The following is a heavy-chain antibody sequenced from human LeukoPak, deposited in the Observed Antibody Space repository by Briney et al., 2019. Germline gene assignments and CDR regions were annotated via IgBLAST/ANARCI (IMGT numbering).Heavy chain of an antibody. J-gene: IGHJ2*01. CDR3: ARARGIAAENDL. D-gene: IGHD6-13*01. V-gene: IGHV4-59*01. Sequence: SETLSLTCTVSGGSSSSYYWSWIRQPPGKGLEWIGYIYYSGSTNYNPSLKSRVTISVDTSKNQFSLKLSSVTAADTAVYYCARARGIAAENDLWGRGTLVTVSS. CDR1: GGSSSSYY. CDR2: IYYSGST.